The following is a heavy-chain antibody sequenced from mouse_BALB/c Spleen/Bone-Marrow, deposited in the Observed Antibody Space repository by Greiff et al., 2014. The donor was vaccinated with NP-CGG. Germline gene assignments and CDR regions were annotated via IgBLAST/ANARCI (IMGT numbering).Heavy chain of an antibody. CDR3: ARYYRYCYALDY. D-gene: IGHD1-1*01. CDR1: GFNIKDTY. CDR2: IDPANGNT. J-gene: IGHJ4*01. V-gene: IGHV14-3*02. Sequence: VQLQQSGAELVKPGASVKLSCTASGFNIKDTYMHWVKQRPEQGLEWIGRIDPANGNTKYDPKFQGKATITADTSSNTAYLQLSSLTSEDTAVYYCARYYRYCYALDYWGQGTSVTVSS.